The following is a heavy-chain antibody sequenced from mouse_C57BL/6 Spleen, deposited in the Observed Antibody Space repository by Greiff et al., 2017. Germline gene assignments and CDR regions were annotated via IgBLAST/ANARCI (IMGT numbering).Heavy chain of an antibody. V-gene: IGHV7-3*01. J-gene: IGHJ4*01. Sequence: EVKLVESGGGLVQPGGSLSLSCAASGFTFTDYYMSWVRQPPGKALEWLGFIRNKDNGYTTEYSASVKGRFTISRDNSQSILYLQMNALRAEDSATYYCARLRRDYAMDYWGQGTSVTVSS. CDR3: ARLRRDYAMDY. CDR2: IRNKDNGYTT. D-gene: IGHD2-12*01. CDR1: GFTFTDYY.